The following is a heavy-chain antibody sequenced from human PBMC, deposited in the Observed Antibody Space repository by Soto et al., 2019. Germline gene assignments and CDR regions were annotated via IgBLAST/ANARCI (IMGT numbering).Heavy chain of an antibody. V-gene: IGHV1-46*01. J-gene: IGHJ3*02. Sequence: KLTCTGFGDTFTIYYMHGVRRAPGQVLEWMGIINPSGGSTSYAQKFQGRVTMTRDTSTSTVYMELSSLRSEDTAVYYCARAGSITMIVVVTPDACDIWGQGTMVTVS. CDR3: ARAGSITMIVVVTPDACDI. D-gene: IGHD3-22*01. CDR1: GDTFTIYY. CDR2: INPSGGST.